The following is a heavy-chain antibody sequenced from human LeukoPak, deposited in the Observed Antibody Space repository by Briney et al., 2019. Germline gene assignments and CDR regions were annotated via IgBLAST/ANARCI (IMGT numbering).Heavy chain of an antibody. J-gene: IGHJ4*02. Sequence: GGSLRLSCAASGFTFDDYAMHWVRQAPGKGLEWVSLISGDGDSTYYADSVKGRFTISRDNSRNSLYLQMNSLRTEDTALFYCAKDKYSYGYNFDYWGQGTLVTVSS. CDR3: AKDKYSYGYNFDY. CDR2: ISGDGDST. V-gene: IGHV3-43*02. D-gene: IGHD5-18*01. CDR1: GFTFDDYA.